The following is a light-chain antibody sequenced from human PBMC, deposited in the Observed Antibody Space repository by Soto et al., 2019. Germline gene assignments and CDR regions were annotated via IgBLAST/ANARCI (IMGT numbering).Light chain of an antibody. CDR3: EQTFNPPRT. Sequence: DIQMTQSPSSPSASVGDRVTITCRASETIASYVNWYQQRPGKAPKLLIYAASTLQSGVPSRFGGNGSGPGVTLTITSLRPEDVATYLCEQTFNPPRTCGQGT. V-gene: IGKV1-39*01. CDR2: AAS. CDR1: ETIASY. J-gene: IGKJ1*01.